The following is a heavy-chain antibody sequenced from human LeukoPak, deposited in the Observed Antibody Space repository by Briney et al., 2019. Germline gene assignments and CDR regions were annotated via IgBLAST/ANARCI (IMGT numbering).Heavy chain of an antibody. V-gene: IGHV3-30*03. J-gene: IGHJ4*02. CDR3: ARDYTGHYSVDY. Sequence: PGGFLRLSCAASGFTFSSYSMNWVRQAPGKALEWVAVISPDGSESHCADFVKGRFSISRDNSKNTLHLQMDSLRAEDTAVYYCARDYTGHYSVDYWGQGTKVTVSS. D-gene: IGHD3-9*01. CDR1: GFTFSSYS. CDR2: ISPDGSES.